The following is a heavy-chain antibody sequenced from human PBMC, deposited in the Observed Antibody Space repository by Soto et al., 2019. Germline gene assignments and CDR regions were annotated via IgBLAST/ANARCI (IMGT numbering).Heavy chain of an antibody. J-gene: IGHJ5*02. Sequence: LSLTCTVSGGSISSYYWSWIRQPPGKGLEWIGYIYYSGSTNYNPSLKSRVTISVDTSKNQFSLKLSSVTAADTAVYYCARGSIAAAGKNWFDPWGQGTLVTVSS. V-gene: IGHV4-59*01. CDR2: IYYSGST. CDR3: ARGSIAAAGKNWFDP. CDR1: GGSISSYY. D-gene: IGHD6-13*01.